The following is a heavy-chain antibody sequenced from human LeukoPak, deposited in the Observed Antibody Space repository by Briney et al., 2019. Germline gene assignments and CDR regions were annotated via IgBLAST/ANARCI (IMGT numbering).Heavy chain of an antibody. D-gene: IGHD4-17*01. CDR1: GYTFTSYY. CDR3: ARDGPDYGDYAAFDI. Sequence: ASVKVSCKASGYTFTSYYMHWVRQAPGQGLEWMGIINPSGGSTSYAQKFQGRVTMTRDTSTSTVYMELSSLRSEDTAVYYCARDGPDYGDYAAFDIWGQETMVTVSS. CDR2: INPSGGST. V-gene: IGHV1-46*01. J-gene: IGHJ3*02.